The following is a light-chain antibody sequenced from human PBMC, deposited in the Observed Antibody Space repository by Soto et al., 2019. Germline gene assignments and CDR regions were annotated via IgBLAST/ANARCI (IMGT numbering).Light chain of an antibody. V-gene: IGLV1-40*01. CDR3: QSYDSSLSVV. Sequence: QSVLTQPPSVSEAPGQRVTISCTGSSSNIGAGYDVHWYQQLPGTAPKLLIYGSSNRPSGVPDRFSGSKSGTSASLAITGLQAEDEADYYCQSYDSSLSVVFGGGTKLTVL. CDR2: GSS. J-gene: IGLJ2*01. CDR1: SSNIGAGYD.